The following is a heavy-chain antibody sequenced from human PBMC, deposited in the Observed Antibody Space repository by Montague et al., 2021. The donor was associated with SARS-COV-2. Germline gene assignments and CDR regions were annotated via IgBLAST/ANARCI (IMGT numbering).Heavy chain of an antibody. CDR3: ARRPAPLLHLGWSQSYYDYYGLDV. CDR2: IQRGDT. V-gene: IGHV4-34*12. J-gene: IGHJ6*02. D-gene: IGHD3/OR15-3a*01. CDR1: GKSYSPYHGSFNSYH. Sequence: SETLSLTCAVSGKSYSPYHGSFNSYHWSWIRQSHGKGLEWIGDIQRGDTKYNPSLKSRVTISVDTAQEQFFPTLTSVTAADTAVYYCARRPAPLLHLGWSQSYYDYYGLDVWGQGTTVVVS.